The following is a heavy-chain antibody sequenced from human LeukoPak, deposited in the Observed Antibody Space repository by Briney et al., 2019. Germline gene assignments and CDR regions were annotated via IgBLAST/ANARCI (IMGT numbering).Heavy chain of an antibody. D-gene: IGHD3-22*01. J-gene: IGHJ4*02. CDR2: IIPILGIA. Sequence: SVKVSCKASGGTFSSYAISWVRQAPGQGLEWMGRIIPILGIANYAQKFQGRVTITADKSTSTAYMELSSLRSDDTAVYYCARIGSSGYYYFSIYWGQGTLVTVSS. V-gene: IGHV1-69*04. CDR3: ARIGSSGYYYFSIY. CDR1: GGTFSSYA.